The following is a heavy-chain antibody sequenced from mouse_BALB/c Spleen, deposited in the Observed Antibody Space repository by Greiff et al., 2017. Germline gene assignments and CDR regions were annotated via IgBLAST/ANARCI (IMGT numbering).Heavy chain of an antibody. CDR2: ISYSGST. J-gene: IGHJ4*01. CDR3: ASSLLRLRAMDY. CDR1: GYSITSDYA. V-gene: IGHV3-2*02. Sequence: EVKVEESGPGLVKPSQSLSLTCTVTGYSITSDYAWNWIRQFPGNKLEWMGYISYSGSTSYNPSLKSRISITRDTSKNQFFLQLNSVTTEDTATYYCASSLLRLRAMDYWGQGTSVTVS. D-gene: IGHD1-2*01.